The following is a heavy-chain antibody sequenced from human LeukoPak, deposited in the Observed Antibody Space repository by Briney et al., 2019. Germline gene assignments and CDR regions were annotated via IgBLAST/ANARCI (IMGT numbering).Heavy chain of an antibody. V-gene: IGHV3-7*01. CDR1: GFSFTNYW. J-gene: IGHJ4*02. CDR3: ARDFDSSTSCFAY. Sequence: PGGSLRLSSAASGFSFTNYWMSCVRQAPGNGLEWGVNVKEDGTTKQYVDSVKGRFTISRDNAKNSLSLQMDSLRAEDTAVYYCARDFDSSTSCFAYWGQGTLVTVSS. CDR2: VKEDGTTK. D-gene: IGHD2-2*01.